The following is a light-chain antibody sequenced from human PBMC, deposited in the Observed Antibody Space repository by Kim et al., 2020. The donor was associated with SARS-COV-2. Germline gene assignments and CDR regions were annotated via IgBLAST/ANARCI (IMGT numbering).Light chain of an antibody. CDR3: SSRDSSGNHWV. V-gene: IGLV3-19*01. CDR1: SLRIYY. Sequence: ALDQTVRITCQGDSLRIYYTTWYQQKPGQAPILVIYAKNNRPSGIPDRFSGSSSGNTASLTITGAQAEDEADYYGSSRDSSGNHWVFGGGTQLTVL. CDR2: AKN. J-gene: IGLJ3*02.